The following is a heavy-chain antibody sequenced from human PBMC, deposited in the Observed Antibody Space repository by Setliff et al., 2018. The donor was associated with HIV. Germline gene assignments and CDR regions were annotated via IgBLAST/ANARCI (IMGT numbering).Heavy chain of an antibody. CDR3: ARGVAINYYGPGSYLGH. CDR2: IIPMFGRV. D-gene: IGHD3-10*01. CDR1: GGTFSSYA. J-gene: IGHJ4*02. V-gene: IGHV1-69*13. Sequence: ASVKVSCKPSGGTFSSYAISWVRQAPGQGLEWMGGIIPMFGRVNYAQKLQGRVTITADESTNTAYMELSSLRAEDTAVYFCARGVAINYYGPGSYLGHWGQGTLVTVSS.